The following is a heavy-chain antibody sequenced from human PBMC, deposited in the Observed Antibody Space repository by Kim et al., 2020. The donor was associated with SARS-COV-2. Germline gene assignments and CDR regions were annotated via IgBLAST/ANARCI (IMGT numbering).Heavy chain of an antibody. V-gene: IGHV1-24*01. J-gene: IGHJ3*02. CDR1: GYTLTELS. CDR2: FDPEDGET. CDR3: ATVSMLGVVIISGAFDI. Sequence: ASVKVSCKVSGYTLTELSMHWVRQAPGKGLEWMGGFDPEDGETIYAQKFQGRVTMTEDTSTDTAYMELSSLRSEDTAVYYCATVSMLGVVIISGAFDIWGQGTMVTVSS. D-gene: IGHD3-3*02.